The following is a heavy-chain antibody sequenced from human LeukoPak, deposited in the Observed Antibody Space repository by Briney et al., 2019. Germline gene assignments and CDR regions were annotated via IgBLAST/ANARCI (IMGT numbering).Heavy chain of an antibody. CDR1: GFTFSSYW. V-gene: IGHV3-74*01. CDR2: INCDGSTT. J-gene: IGHJ4*02. Sequence: PPGGSLRLSCAASGFTFSSYWMHWVRQAPGKGLVWVSRINCDGSTTNYADSVKGRFTISRDNAKNTLYLQMNSLRAEDTAVYYCARIDAYWGQGTLVTVSS. CDR3: ARIDAY.